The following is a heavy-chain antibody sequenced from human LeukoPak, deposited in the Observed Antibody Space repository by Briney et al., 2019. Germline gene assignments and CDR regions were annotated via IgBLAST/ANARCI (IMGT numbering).Heavy chain of an antibody. CDR3: ASSGYSYGPFDY. CDR2: IYSGGST. D-gene: IGHD5-18*01. Sequence: GGSLRLSCAASGFTVSSNYMSWVRQAPGKGLEWASVIYSGGSTYYADSVKGRFTISRDNSKNTLYLQMNSLRAEDTAVYYCASSGYSYGPFDYWGQGTLVTVSS. CDR1: GFTVSSNY. J-gene: IGHJ4*02. V-gene: IGHV3-53*01.